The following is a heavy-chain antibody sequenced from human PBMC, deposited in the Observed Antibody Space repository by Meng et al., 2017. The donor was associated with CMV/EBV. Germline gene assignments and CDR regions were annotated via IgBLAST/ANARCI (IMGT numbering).Heavy chain of an antibody. J-gene: IGHJ4*02. CDR1: GFTFSSYS. D-gene: IGHD1-26*01. CDR2: ISSSSYI. Sequence: GESLKISCAASGFTFSSYSMNWVRQAPGKGLEWVSSISSSSYIYYADSVKGRFTISRDNAKNSLYLQMNSLRAEDTAVYYCARELTPGGNWGQGTLVTVSS. CDR3: ARELTPGGN. V-gene: IGHV3-21*01.